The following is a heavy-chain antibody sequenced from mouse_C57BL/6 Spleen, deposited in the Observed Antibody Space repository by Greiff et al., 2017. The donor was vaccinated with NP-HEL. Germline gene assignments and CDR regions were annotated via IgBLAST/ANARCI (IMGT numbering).Heavy chain of an antibody. CDR1: GFSLTSYG. D-gene: IGHD1-1*01. Sequence: LVAPSQSLSITCTVSGFSLTSYGVHWVRQPPGKGLEWLVVIWSDGSTTFNSALKSSLSISKDNSKSQVFLKMNSLQTDDTAMYYCARHYSGFMDYWGQGTSATVSS. V-gene: IGHV2-6-2*01. CDR3: ARHYSGFMDY. CDR2: IWSDGST. J-gene: IGHJ4*01.